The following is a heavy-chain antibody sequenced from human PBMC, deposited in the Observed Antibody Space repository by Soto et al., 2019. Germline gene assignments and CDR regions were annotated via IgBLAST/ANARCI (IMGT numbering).Heavy chain of an antibody. J-gene: IGHJ6*02. D-gene: IGHD3-3*01. V-gene: IGHV3-21*01. Sequence: GGSLRLSCAASGFTFSSYSMNWVRQAPGKGLEWASSISSSSSYIYYADSVKGRFTISRDNAKNSLYLQMNSLRAEDTAVYYCAREYDFWSGPIGAYYYYGMDVWGQGTTVTVSS. CDR2: ISSSSSYI. CDR1: GFTFSSYS. CDR3: AREYDFWSGPIGAYYYYGMDV.